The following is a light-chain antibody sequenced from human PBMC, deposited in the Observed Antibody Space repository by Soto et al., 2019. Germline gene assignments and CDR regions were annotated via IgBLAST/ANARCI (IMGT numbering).Light chain of an antibody. CDR1: QSISSY. CDR2: AAS. Sequence: DIQMTQSPSSLSASVGDRVTITCRGSQSISSYLNWYQQKPGKAPKLLIYAASSLQSGVPSRFSGSGSGTDFTLTISSLQPEDFATYYCQQSYSTRLTFGGGTKVEIK. CDR3: QQSYSTRLT. V-gene: IGKV1-39*01. J-gene: IGKJ4*01.